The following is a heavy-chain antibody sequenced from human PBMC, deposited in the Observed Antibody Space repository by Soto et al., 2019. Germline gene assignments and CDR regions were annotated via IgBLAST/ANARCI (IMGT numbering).Heavy chain of an antibody. CDR1: GYTFTSYA. CDR2: INAGNGNT. D-gene: IGHD1-1*01. J-gene: IGHJ6*02. V-gene: IGHV1-3*01. Sequence: ASVKVSCKASGYTFTSYAMHWVRQAPGQRLEWMGWINAGNGNTKYSQKFQGRVTITRDTSASTAHMELSSLRSDDTAVYYCASWLKEGGIGGNYYYGMDVWGQGTTVTVSS. CDR3: ASWLKEGGIGGNYYYGMDV.